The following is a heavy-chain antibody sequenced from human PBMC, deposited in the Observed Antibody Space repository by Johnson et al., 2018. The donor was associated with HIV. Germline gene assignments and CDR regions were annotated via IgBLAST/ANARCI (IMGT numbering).Heavy chain of an antibody. CDR2: IGTIGDT. CDR1: GFTFSDHD. CDR3: ANLGDYGGNNGFDI. J-gene: IGHJ3*02. V-gene: IGHV3-13*01. Sequence: VQLVESGGGLVHPVGSLRLSCAASGFTFSDHDMHWVRQTEGIGLEWVSAIGTIGDTHYHGSVKGRFTISRDNSKNTLYLQMDSLRAEDTAGYYCANLGDYGGNNGFDIWGQGTIVTVSS. D-gene: IGHD4-23*01.